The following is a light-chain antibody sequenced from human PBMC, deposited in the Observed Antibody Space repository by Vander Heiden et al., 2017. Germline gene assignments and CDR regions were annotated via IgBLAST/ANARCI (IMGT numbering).Light chain of an antibody. Sequence: DIQMTQSPSTLSASVGDRDTITCRASQSISSWLAWYQQKPGKAPKLLMYQASRLEIGVPSRFSGSGSGTEFTLTISSLQPDDFATYYCQQYNTYSWTFGQGTKVEIK. CDR2: QAS. CDR3: QQYNTYSWT. CDR1: QSISSW. J-gene: IGKJ1*01. V-gene: IGKV1-5*03.